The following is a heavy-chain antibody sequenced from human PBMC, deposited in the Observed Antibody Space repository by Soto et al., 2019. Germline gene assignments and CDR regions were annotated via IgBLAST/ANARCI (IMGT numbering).Heavy chain of an antibody. CDR3: ARALYDLWSGSGFGY. CDR2: IYYSGST. V-gene: IGHV4-39*01. Sequence: TPGKGLEWIGSIYYSGSTYYNPSLKSRVTMSVDTSKNQFSLKLSSVAAADTAVYFCARALYDLWSGSGFGYRGQGTLVTGFS. J-gene: IGHJ4*02. D-gene: IGHD3-3*01.